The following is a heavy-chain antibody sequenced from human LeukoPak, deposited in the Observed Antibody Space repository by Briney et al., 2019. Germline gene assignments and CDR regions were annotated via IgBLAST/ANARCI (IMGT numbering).Heavy chain of an antibody. V-gene: IGHV3-21*01. Sequence: GGSLRLSCAASGFTFSSYAMSWVRQAPGKGLEWVSSISSTSSYIYYADSVKGRFTISRDNAKNSLYLQMNSLRAEDTAVYYCARDAEYYYDTSDAFDIWGQGTMVTVSS. CDR3: ARDAEYYYDTSDAFDI. CDR1: GFTFSSYA. D-gene: IGHD3-22*01. CDR2: ISSTSSYI. J-gene: IGHJ3*02.